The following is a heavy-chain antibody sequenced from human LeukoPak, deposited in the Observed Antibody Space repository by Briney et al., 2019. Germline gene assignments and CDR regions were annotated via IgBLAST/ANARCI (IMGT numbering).Heavy chain of an antibody. CDR1: RYTGTSYD. J-gene: IGHJ4*02. CDR2: LNPNSGGT. D-gene: IGHD3-10*01. Sequence: ASVRVSCKASRYTGTSYDINWERQATGQGHERMGWLNPNSGGTNYAQKFQGRVTMTRDTSISTAYMELSRTRSVDTAVYYCARARMVRGVIIVPFDCRGQGTLVTVCS. CDR3: ARARMVRGVIIVPFDC. V-gene: IGHV1-2*02.